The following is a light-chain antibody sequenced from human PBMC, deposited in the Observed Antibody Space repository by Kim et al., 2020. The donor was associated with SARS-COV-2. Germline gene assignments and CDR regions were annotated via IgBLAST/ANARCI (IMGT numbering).Light chain of an antibody. J-gene: IGLJ3*02. V-gene: IGLV6-57*03. Sequence: GKTGTNSCTRRSGSIAGNYVQWDQQRPGSAPTTVISDDNRRPSGVPDRFSGSIDSTSDSASLTISGLKTEDEADCYCQSDDGSSWVFGGGTQLTVL. CDR2: DDN. CDR3: QSDDGSSWV. CDR1: SGSIAGNY.